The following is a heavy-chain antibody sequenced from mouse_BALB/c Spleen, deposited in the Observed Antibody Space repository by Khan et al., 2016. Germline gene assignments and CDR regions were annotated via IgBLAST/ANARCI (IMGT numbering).Heavy chain of an antibody. D-gene: IGHD1-1*01. V-gene: IGHV9-3-1*01. CDR3: ARYRYYYDSSKYFGV. CDR1: GYTFTNYG. Sequence: QIQLVQSGPELKKPGETVKISCKASGYTFTNYGMNWVKQAPGKDLKWMGWINTYTGEPTYADDFKGRFAFSLETSASTAYLQINNLRNEDTATYFCARYRYYYDSSKYFGVGGAGTTVTVSS. J-gene: IGHJ1*01. CDR2: INTYTGEP.